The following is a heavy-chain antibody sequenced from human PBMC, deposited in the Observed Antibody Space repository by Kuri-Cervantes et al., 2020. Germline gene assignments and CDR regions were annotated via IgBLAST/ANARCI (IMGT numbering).Heavy chain of an antibody. J-gene: IGHJ4*02. Sequence: ASVKVSCKASGYTFTRYGINWVRQAPGQGLEWMGGISSYSGDTGCAQKFQGRVTITRDTSASTAYMELSSLRSEDTAVYYCARDNCSGGSCYLELGSGLDYWGQGTLVTVSS. CDR3: ARDNCSGGSCYLELGSGLDY. V-gene: IGHV1-18*01. CDR2: ISSYSGDT. D-gene: IGHD2-15*01. CDR1: GYTFTRYG.